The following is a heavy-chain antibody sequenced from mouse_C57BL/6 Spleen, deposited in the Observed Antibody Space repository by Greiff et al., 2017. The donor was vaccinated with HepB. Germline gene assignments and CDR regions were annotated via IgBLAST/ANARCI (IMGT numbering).Heavy chain of an antibody. CDR3: ARWTYGSSYDWYFDV. J-gene: IGHJ1*03. D-gene: IGHD1-1*01. CDR2: INPSNGGT. CDR1: GYTFTSYW. Sequence: QVQLQQPGTELVKPGASVKLSCKASGYTFTSYWMHWVKQRPGQGLEWIGNINPSNGGTNYNEKFKSKATLTVDKSSSTAYMQLSSLTSEDSAVYYCARWTYGSSYDWYFDVWGTGTTVTVSS. V-gene: IGHV1-53*01.